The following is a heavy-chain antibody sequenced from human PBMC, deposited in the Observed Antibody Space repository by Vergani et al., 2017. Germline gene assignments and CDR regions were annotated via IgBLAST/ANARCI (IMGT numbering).Heavy chain of an antibody. CDR3: AIPAAASLPYGVDV. J-gene: IGHJ6*02. V-gene: IGHV3-30*03. CDR2: ISYDGSNK. Sequence: QVQLVESGGGVVQPGRSLRLSCAASGFTFSSYGMHWVRQAPGKGLEWVAVISYDGSNKYYADSVKGRFTISRDNSKNTLYLQMNSLRAEDTAVYYCAIPAAASLPYGVDVWGQGTTVTVSS. D-gene: IGHD6-13*01. CDR1: GFTFSSYG.